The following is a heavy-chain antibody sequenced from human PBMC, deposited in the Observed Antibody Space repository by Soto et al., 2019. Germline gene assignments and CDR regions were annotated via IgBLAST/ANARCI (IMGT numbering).Heavy chain of an antibody. J-gene: IGHJ5*02. Sequence: QVQLQESGPGLVKPSETLSLTCAVSGGSVSGDDWWSWVRQPPEKGLEWIGEIYQSGTTNYNPSLNSRVTISLDKSKNQLSLKLTSLIAADTAVDYCARGSGWRVDPWGQGTLVTVSS. CDR1: GGSVSGDDW. D-gene: IGHD2-15*01. CDR3: ARGSGWRVDP. V-gene: IGHV4-4*02. CDR2: IYQSGTT.